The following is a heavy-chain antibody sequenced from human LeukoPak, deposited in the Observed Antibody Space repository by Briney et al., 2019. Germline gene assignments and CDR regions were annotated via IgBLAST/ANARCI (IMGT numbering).Heavy chain of an antibody. D-gene: IGHD2-2*01. CDR2: ISAYNGNT. CDR1: GYTFTSYG. CDR3: ARLPQLGYCSGTSCYEHFDY. Sequence: ASVKVSCKASGYTFTSYGISWVRQAPGQGLEWMGWISAYNGNTNYAQKFQGRVTITADESTSTAYMELSSLRSEDTAVYYCARLPQLGYCSGTSCYEHFDYWGQGTLVTVSS. J-gene: IGHJ4*02. V-gene: IGHV1-18*01.